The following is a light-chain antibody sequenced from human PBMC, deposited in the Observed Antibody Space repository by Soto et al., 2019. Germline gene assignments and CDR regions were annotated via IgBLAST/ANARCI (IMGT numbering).Light chain of an antibody. J-gene: IGKJ5*01. CDR1: QYISSW. CDR3: QHFGSSHPVT. Sequence: DIELTQSPSTLSASVGDRVTMTCRASQYISSWLAWYQQKPGTATRLLIYDTSNLEDGVPSTFSGSGSGSEFTLTISGLEPEDFAVYFCQHFGSSHPVTFGQGTRLEIK. V-gene: IGKV1-5*01. CDR2: DTS.